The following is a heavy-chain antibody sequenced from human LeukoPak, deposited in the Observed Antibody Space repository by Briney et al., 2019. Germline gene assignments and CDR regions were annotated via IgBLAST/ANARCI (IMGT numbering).Heavy chain of an antibody. V-gene: IGHV5-51*01. CDR1: GYGFTSYW. J-gene: IGHJ5*02. Sequence: GESLKISCKGSGYGFTSYWIGWVRQMPGKGLEWMGIIYPGDSDTRYSPSFQGQVTISADKSISTAYLQWSSLKASDTAMYYCAGRYGYSNYYAGNNWFDPWGQGTLVTVSS. D-gene: IGHD4-11*01. CDR3: AGRYGYSNYYAGNNWFDP. CDR2: IYPGDSDT.